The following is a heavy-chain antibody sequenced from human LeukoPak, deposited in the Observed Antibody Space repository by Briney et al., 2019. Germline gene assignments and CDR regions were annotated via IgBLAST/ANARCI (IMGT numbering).Heavy chain of an antibody. CDR3: ARDGGEYYYDNSDYWGDFDY. J-gene: IGHJ4*02. CDR1: GFTFSSYA. CDR2: ISYDGSNK. D-gene: IGHD3-22*01. V-gene: IGHV3-30*04. Sequence: GGSLRLSCAASGFTFSSYAMHWVRQAPGKELEWVAVISYDGSNKYYADSVKGRFTISRDNSKNTLYLQMNSLRAEDTAVYYCARDGGEYYYDNSDYWGDFDYWGQGTLVTVSS.